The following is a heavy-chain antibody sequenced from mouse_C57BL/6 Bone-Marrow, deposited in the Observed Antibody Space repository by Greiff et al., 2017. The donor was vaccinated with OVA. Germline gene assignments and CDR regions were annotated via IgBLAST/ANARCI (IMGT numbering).Heavy chain of an antibody. J-gene: IGHJ3*01. V-gene: IGHV6-3*01. Sequence: EVQLQESGGGLVQPGGSMKLSCVASGFTFSNYWMNWVRQSPEKGLEWVAQIRLKSDNYATHYAESVKGRFTISRDDSKSSVYLQMNNLRAEDTGIYYCTVIYDGYGFAYWGQGTLVTVSA. CDR2: IRLKSDNYAT. D-gene: IGHD2-3*01. CDR3: TVIYDGYGFAY. CDR1: GFTFSNYW.